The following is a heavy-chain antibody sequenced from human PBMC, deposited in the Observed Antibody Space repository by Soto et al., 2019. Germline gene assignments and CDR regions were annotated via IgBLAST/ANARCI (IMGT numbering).Heavy chain of an antibody. V-gene: IGHV3-7*05. CDR2: IKQDASEK. CDR1: GVTFSSYW. Sequence: EVQLVESGGGLVQSGGSLRLSCAASGVTFSSYWMSWVRQGPGKGPEWVANIKQDASEKYYVDSVKGRFTIARDNAKNSLYLQMTSLRAEDTAVYHCAKSLSAIPGDSWGQGTLVIVSS. J-gene: IGHJ4*02. CDR3: AKSLSAIPGDS.